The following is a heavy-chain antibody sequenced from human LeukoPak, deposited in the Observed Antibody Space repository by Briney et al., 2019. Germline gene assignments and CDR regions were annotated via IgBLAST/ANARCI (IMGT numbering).Heavy chain of an antibody. J-gene: IGHJ5*02. Sequence: SSETLSLTCTVSGGSISSSSYYWGWIRQPPGKGLEWIGSIYYSGSTYYNPSLKSRVTISVDTSKNQFSLKLSSVTAADTAVYYCARTALSSSWSYDAVGWFDPWGQGTLVTVSS. V-gene: IGHV4-39*07. CDR2: IYYSGST. CDR3: ARTALSSSWSYDAVGWFDP. CDR1: GGSISSSSYY. D-gene: IGHD6-13*01.